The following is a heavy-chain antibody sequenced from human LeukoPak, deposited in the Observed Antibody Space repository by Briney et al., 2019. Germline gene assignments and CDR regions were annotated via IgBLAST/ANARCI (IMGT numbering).Heavy chain of an antibody. J-gene: IGHJ4*02. D-gene: IGHD7-27*01. V-gene: IGHV4-61*01. CDR2: GVYPEST. CDR3: ARDNWGSLDY. CDR1: GAPVISGPHY. Sequence: SETLSLTCSVSGAPVISGPHYWSWIRQPPGKGLDWIGYGVYPESTNYNPSLKSRVTISVDTSKRQFSLQLRSVTAADTAIYYCARDNWGSLDYWGQGILVTVSS.